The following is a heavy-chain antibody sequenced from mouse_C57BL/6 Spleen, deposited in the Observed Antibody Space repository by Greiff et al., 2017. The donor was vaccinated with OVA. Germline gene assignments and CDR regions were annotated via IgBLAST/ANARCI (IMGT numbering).Heavy chain of an antibody. CDR3: ARNYGSSLLAY. D-gene: IGHD1-1*01. CDR2: ISSGSSTI. V-gene: IGHV5-17*01. J-gene: IGHJ3*01. CDR1: GFTFSDYG. Sequence: EVKLMESGGGLVKPGGSLKLSCAASGFTFSDYGMHWVRQAPEKGLEWVAYISSGSSTIYYADTVKGRFTISRDNAKNTLFLQMTSLRSEDTAMDYCARNYGSSLLAYWGQGTLVTVSA.